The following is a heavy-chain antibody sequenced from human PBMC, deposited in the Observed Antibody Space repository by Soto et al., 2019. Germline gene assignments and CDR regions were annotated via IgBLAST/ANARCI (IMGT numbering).Heavy chain of an antibody. V-gene: IGHV4-59*01. CDR2: ISYTGSA. CDR3: ATGGGWLQNSNLRGLYFDY. CDR1: GGSIRGSY. J-gene: IGHJ4*02. D-gene: IGHD6-19*01. Sequence: SETLSLTCIVSGGSIRGSYCSWIRQPPEKGLEWIASISYTGSATHNPSLKSRVSVSVDTTENQCSLKLTSMTAADTATYYCATGGGWLQNSNLRGLYFDYWGQGALVTVSS.